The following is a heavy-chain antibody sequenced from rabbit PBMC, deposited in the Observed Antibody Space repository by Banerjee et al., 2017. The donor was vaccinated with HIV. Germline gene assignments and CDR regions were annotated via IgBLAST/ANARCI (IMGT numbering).Heavy chain of an antibody. CDR3: ARDVTDTVGDVYDL. Sequence: QEQLEESGGDLVKPEGSLTLTCTASGFSFSNKYVMCWVRQAPGKGLEWIACIHAADTGTTYYAGWAKGRFTISKTSSTTVTLQMTSLTAADTATYFCARDVTDTVGDVYDLWGPGTLVTDS. V-gene: IGHV1S45*01. D-gene: IGHD2-1*01. CDR1: GFSFSNKYV. CDR2: IHAADTGTT. J-gene: IGHJ4*01.